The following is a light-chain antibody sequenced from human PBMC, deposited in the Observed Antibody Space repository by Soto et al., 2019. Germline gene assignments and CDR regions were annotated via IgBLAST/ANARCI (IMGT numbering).Light chain of an antibody. CDR2: AAS. J-gene: IGKJ4*01. V-gene: IGKV1-39*01. CDR3: QQSYSTPT. Sequence: DIQMTQSPSSLSASVGDRVTITCRASQSISIYLNWYQQKPGKAPKLLIYAASSLQSGVPSRFSGSGSGTDFTLTSSSLQPEDFATYYCQQSYSTPTFGGGTKVEIK. CDR1: QSISIY.